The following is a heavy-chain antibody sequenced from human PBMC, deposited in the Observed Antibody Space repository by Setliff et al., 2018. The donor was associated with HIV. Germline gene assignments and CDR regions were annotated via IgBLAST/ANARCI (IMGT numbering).Heavy chain of an antibody. J-gene: IGHJ4*02. CDR1: GYTFTDYF. CDR2: ISPDNGNT. V-gene: IGHV1-2*02. CDR3: AREFLLGDLSFPAN. D-gene: IGHD3-16*02. Sequence: ASVKVSCKSSGYTFTDYFIHWVRQAPGQGLEWMGWISPDNGNTRISQRFRGSVTMTRDRSINTAYMELSGLKIEDTAVYFCAREFLLGDLSFPANWGQGTLVTVSS.